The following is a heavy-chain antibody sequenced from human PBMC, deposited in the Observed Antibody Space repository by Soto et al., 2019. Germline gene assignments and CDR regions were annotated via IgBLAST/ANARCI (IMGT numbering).Heavy chain of an antibody. V-gene: IGHV3-74*01. Sequence: PGGSLRLSCVASGFTFNIYWMPWVRQAPGKGLEWVSRIDNDGSATTYADSVKGRFTISRDNAKNTLFLQMNTLRVDDTAVYYCARDNWNAYWGQGTLVTVSS. D-gene: IGHD1-1*01. J-gene: IGHJ4*02. CDR1: GFTFNIYW. CDR2: IDNDGSAT. CDR3: ARDNWNAY.